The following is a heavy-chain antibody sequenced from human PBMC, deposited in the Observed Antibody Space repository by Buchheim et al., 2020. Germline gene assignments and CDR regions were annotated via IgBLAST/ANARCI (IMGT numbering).Heavy chain of an antibody. Sequence: QVQLVQSGAEVKKPGASVKVSCKASGYTFTSYDINWVRQATGQGLEWMGWMNPNSGNTGYAQKFQGRVTMTRNTSISTAYMELSSLRSEDTAVYYCARVHKGNYDFWSGYPISYYYYGMDVWGQGTT. V-gene: IGHV1-8*01. D-gene: IGHD3-3*01. CDR1: GYTFTSYD. CDR2: MNPNSGNT. J-gene: IGHJ6*02. CDR3: ARVHKGNYDFWSGYPISYYYYGMDV.